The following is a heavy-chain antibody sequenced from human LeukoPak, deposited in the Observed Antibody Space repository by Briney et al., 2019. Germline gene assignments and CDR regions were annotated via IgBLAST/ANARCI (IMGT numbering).Heavy chain of an antibody. CDR1: GGSFSGYY. D-gene: IGHD3-10*01. Sequence: SETLSLTYAVYGGSFSGYYWSWIRQPPGKGLEWIGEINHSGSANYNPSLKSRVTISVDTSKNQFSLKLSSVTAADTAVYYCASRTWGSGSYYNVYYFDYWGQGTLVTVSS. CDR2: INHSGSA. CDR3: ASRTWGSGSYYNVYYFDY. J-gene: IGHJ4*02. V-gene: IGHV4-34*01.